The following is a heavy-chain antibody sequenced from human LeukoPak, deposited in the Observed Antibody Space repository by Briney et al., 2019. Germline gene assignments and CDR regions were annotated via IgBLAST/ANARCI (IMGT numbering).Heavy chain of an antibody. Sequence: GVSLRLSCAASGFTFSSYSMNWVRQAPGKGLEWVSYISSSSSTIYYADSVMGRFTISRDNAKNSLYLQMNSLRAEDTAVYYCARTMVRGVITHNWFDPWGQGTLVTVSS. CDR1: GFTFSSYS. CDR2: ISSSSSTI. CDR3: ARTMVRGVITHNWFDP. D-gene: IGHD3-10*01. J-gene: IGHJ5*02. V-gene: IGHV3-48*01.